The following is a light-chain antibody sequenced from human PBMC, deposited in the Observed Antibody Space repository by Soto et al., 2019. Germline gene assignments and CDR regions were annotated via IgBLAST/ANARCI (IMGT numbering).Light chain of an antibody. Sequence: DIQMTQSPSTLSASVGDKVTITCRASQSISSWLAWYQQKPGKAPKLLIYDASSLESGVPSRFSGSGSGTEFTLTISSLHPDDFATYYCQQYNSYSLTIGGGTKVEIK. CDR1: QSISSW. CDR2: DAS. J-gene: IGKJ4*01. CDR3: QQYNSYSLT. V-gene: IGKV1-5*01.